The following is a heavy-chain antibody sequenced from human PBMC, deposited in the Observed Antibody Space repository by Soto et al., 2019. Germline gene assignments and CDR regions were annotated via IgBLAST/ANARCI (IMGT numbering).Heavy chain of an antibody. CDR3: AREVAGTAFDYYYYYGMDV. CDR2: IYYSGST. D-gene: IGHD6-19*01. CDR1: GDSVSSGSYY. J-gene: IGHJ6*02. Sequence: ETLSLTCTVSGDSVSSGSYYWSWIRQPPGKGLEWIGYIYYSGSTNYNPSLKSRVTISVDTSKNQFSLKLSSVTAADTAVYYGAREVAGTAFDYYYYYGMDVGGQVTTVTVSS. V-gene: IGHV4-61*01.